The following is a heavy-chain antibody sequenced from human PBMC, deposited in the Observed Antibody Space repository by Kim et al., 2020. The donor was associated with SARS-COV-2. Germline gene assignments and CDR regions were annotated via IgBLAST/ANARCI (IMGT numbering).Heavy chain of an antibody. CDR2: IKQDGSET. Sequence: GGSLRLSCATSGVSFTSYWMSWVRQVPGKGLEWVANIKQDGSETYYVDSVKGRFTISRDNAKNSLYLQMSSLRAEDTAVYHCAREVRVPAALVGYYFSGMDVWGQGTTVTVSS. D-gene: IGHD2-2*01. CDR3: AREVRVPAALVGYYFSGMDV. J-gene: IGHJ6*02. V-gene: IGHV3-7*01. CDR1: GVSFTSYW.